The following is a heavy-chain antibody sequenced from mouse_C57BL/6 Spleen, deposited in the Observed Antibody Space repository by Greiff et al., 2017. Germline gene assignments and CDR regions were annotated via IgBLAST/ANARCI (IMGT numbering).Heavy chain of an antibody. CDR1: GFSLTSYG. D-gene: IGHD1-2*01. V-gene: IGHV2-6*01. Sequence: VQVVESGPGLVAPSQSLSITCTVSGFSLTSYGLDWVRQSPGKGLEWLGVIWGVGSTNYNSALKSRLSISEDNSKSQVFLKMNSLQTDDTAMYYCASSLRGAMDYWGQGTSVTVSS. CDR2: IWGVGST. J-gene: IGHJ4*01. CDR3: ASSLRGAMDY.